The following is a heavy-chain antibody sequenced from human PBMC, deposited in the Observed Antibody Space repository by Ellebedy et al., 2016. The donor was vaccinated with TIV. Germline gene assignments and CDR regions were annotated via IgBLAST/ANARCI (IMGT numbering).Heavy chain of an antibody. D-gene: IGHD2-2*01. J-gene: IGHJ1*01. CDR3: ARDGGGYCSSTSCPAGYFQH. CDR2: IWYDGNNK. CDR1: GFTFSSYG. Sequence: GESLKISCAASGFTFSSYGRHWVRQAPGKGLEWVAVIWYDGNNKYYADSVKGRFTISRDNSKNTLYLQMNSLRAEDTAVYYCARDGGGYCSSTSCPAGYFQHWGQGTLVTVSS. V-gene: IGHV3-33*08.